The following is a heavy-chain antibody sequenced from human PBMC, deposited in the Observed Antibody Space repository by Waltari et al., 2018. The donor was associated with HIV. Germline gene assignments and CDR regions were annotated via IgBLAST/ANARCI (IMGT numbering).Heavy chain of an antibody. CDR2: INTDGNNT. CDR1: GSTFSRYW. V-gene: IGHV3-74*01. CDR3: TRVAGGTSPYYFDY. Sequence: EVRLVESGGGSVQPGGSLRLSCTGSGSTFSRYWMHWVRQAPGKGLVWVSRINTDGNNTTYAESVKGRFNISRDNAKNTLYLQMSSLRVEDTAVYYCTRVAGGTSPYYFDYWGQGTLVTVSS. D-gene: IGHD3-16*01. J-gene: IGHJ4*02.